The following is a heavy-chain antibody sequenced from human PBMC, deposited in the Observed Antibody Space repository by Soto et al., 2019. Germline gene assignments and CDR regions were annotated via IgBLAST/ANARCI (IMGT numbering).Heavy chain of an antibody. CDR2: IYYSGST. J-gene: IGHJ1*01. V-gene: IGHV4-30-4*01. CDR3: ASGDSGGSPAESSKH. CDR1: GGSIRSGDYY. D-gene: IGHD3-22*01. Sequence: SETLSLTCTVSGGSIRSGDYYWGWIRQPPGKGLEWIGYIYYSGSTYYNPSLKSRVTISVDTSKNQFSLKLSSVTAADTAVYYCASGDSGGSPAESSKHWGQGTLVTVYS.